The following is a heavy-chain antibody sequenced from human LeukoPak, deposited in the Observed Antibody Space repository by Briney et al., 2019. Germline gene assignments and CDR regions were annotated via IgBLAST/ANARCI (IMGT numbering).Heavy chain of an antibody. CDR1: GFTFSSYA. CDR2: ISGSGGST. CDR3: AKVLTPYSGYDYSFDY. Sequence: GGSLRLPCAASGFTFSSYAMSWVRQAPGEGLEWVSAISGSGGSTYYADSVKGRFTISRDNSKNTLYLQMNSLRAEDTAVYYCAKVLTPYSGYDYSFDYWGQGTLVTVSS. J-gene: IGHJ4*02. D-gene: IGHD5-12*01. V-gene: IGHV3-23*01.